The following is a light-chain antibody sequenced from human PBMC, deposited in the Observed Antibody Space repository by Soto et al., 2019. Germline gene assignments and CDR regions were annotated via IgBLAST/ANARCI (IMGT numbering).Light chain of an antibody. CDR1: QSISSY. Sequence: DIQMTQSPSSLSASVGYRVTITCRASQSISSYLNWYQQKPGKAPKLLIYAASTLESGVPSRFSGSGSGTDFTLTISRLEPEDFAVYYCQQYGSSWTFGQGTKVDIK. CDR2: AAS. J-gene: IGKJ1*01. CDR3: QQYGSSWT. V-gene: IGKV1-39*01.